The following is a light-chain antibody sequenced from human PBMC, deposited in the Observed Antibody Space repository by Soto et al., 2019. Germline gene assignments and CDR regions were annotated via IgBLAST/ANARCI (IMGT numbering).Light chain of an antibody. V-gene: IGKV1-5*03. CDR1: QSVSSW. Sequence: DIQMTQSPSTLSASVGDRVIITCRASQSVSSWLAWYQHKPGKAPKLLIYKASRLESGVPSRFSGSGSGTDFTLTIRSLQPDDFATYYCQQHRSYPVTFGQGTRLEIK. CDR3: QQHRSYPVT. CDR2: KAS. J-gene: IGKJ5*01.